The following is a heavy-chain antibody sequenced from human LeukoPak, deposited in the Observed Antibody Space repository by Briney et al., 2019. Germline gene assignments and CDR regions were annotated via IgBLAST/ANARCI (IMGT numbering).Heavy chain of an antibody. V-gene: IGHV4-39*07. D-gene: IGHD5-18*01. J-gene: IGHJ4*02. Sequence: PSETLSLTCTVSGGSISSGDYYWGWIRQPPGKGLEWIGSIYHSGSTYYNPSLKSRVTISVDTSKNQFSLKLSSVTAADTAVYYCARTERGYSYGSFDYWGQGTLVTVSS. CDR2: IYHSGST. CDR1: GGSISSGDYY. CDR3: ARTERGYSYGSFDY.